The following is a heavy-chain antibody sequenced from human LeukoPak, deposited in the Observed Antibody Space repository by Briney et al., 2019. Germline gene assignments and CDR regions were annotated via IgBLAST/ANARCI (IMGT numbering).Heavy chain of an antibody. D-gene: IGHD2-15*01. V-gene: IGHV3-21*01. CDR3: ARDREGYCSGGSCYFFDY. CDR2: ISSTGVYI. J-gene: IGHJ4*02. Sequence: GRSLRLSCAASGFTFSSYSMNWVRQAPGKGLEWVSSISSTGVYIYYVDSVKGRFTISRDNAKNSLYLQMNSLRAEDTAVYYCARDREGYCSGGSCYFFDYWGQGTLVTVSS. CDR1: GFTFSSYS.